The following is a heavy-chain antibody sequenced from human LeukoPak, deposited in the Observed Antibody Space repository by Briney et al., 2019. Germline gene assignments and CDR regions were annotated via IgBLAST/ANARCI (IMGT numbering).Heavy chain of an antibody. J-gene: IGHJ5*02. D-gene: IGHD6-13*01. CDR3: ARDRSFAAADYNWFDP. CDR1: GDSVSSNSAA. V-gene: IGHV6-1*01. CDR2: TYYRSKWYN. Sequence: SQTLSLTCAISGDSVSSNSAAWNWVRQSPSRGLEWLVRTYYRSKWYNDYAVSVKSRITINPDTSKNQFSLQLNSVTPEDSAVYYCARDRSFAAADYNWFDPWGQGTLVTVSS.